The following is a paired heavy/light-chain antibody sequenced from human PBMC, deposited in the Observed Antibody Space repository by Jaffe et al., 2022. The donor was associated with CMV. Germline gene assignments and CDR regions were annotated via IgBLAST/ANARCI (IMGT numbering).Light chain of an antibody. CDR2: GAS. CDR3: QHYDEWPYT. V-gene: IGKV3-15*01. Sequence: DIVMTQSPATLSVSPGEGATLSCRASQSVRTNLAWYQHKPGQAPRLLIYGASTRATDIPARFSGSGSGTEFTLAISSLQSQDFAIYYCQHYDEWPYTFGQGTKLEIK. J-gene: IGKJ2*01. CDR1: QSVRTN.
Heavy chain of an antibody. CDR1: GFNFSDYG. D-gene: IGHD6-6*01. CDR3: TRVSFQLVTLYVRSRYYYMDV. J-gene: IGHJ6*03. Sequence: EVQVVESGGDLVQPGRSLRLSCTTAGFNFSDYGLSWVRQAPGKGLEWIGFIRNKAYGGTTEYAASLKGRFTISRDDSKSIAYLQMNSLKTDDTAIYYCTRVSFQLVTLYVRSRYYYMDVWGKGTTVTVSS. V-gene: IGHV3-49*04. CDR2: IRNKAYGGTT.